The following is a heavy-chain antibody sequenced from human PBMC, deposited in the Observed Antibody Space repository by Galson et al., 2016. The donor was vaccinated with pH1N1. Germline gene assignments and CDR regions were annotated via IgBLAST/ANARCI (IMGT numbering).Heavy chain of an antibody. V-gene: IGHV3-53*01. CDR3: ARDTGA. CDR1: GVTVSNNY. J-gene: IGHJ5*02. CDR2: IYSGGDT. Sequence: SLRLSCAASGVTVSNNYTSWVRQAPGKGLEWVSCIYSGGDTYYADSVKGRLTVSRDSSKNTVYLQMNSLRAEDTAVYYCARDTGAWGQGTLVTVSS. D-gene: IGHD7-27*01.